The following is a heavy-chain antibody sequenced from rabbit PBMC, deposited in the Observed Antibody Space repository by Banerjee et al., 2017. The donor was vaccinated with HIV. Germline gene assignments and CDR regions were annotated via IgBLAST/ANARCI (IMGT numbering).Heavy chain of an antibody. CDR3: AKAGYAGYGYATSLNL. D-gene: IGHD6-1*01. CDR2: IYTGSGST. J-gene: IGHJ4*01. CDR1: GIDFSSDYY. V-gene: IGHV1S45*01. Sequence: QEQLVESGGGLVKPEGTLTLTCTASGIDFSSDYYMCWVRQAPGKGLEWIASIYTGSGSTYYASWAKGRFTISKTSSTTVTLQMTSLTAADTATYFCAKAGYAGYGYATSLNLWGPGTLVTVS.